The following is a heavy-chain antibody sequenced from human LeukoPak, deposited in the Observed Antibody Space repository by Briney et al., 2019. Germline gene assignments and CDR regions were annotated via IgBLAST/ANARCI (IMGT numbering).Heavy chain of an antibody. CDR1: GYTFTAYY. V-gene: IGHV1-2*02. D-gene: IGHD4-17*01. J-gene: IGHJ4*02. CDR3: ARDYYGDRYFDY. Sequence: ASVKVSCKASGYTFTAYYIHWVRQAPGQGLEWMGWINPNTGGTNHARKFQGRVTMTRDTSITTAYMELSRLRSDDTAVYYCARDYYGDRYFDYWGQGTLVTVSS. CDR2: INPNTGGT.